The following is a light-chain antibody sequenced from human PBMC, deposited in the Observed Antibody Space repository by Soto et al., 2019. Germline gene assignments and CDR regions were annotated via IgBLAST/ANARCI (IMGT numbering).Light chain of an antibody. V-gene: IGKV1-39*01. J-gene: IGKJ3*01. CDR3: QQSYNIPFT. CDR2: ASS. Sequence: DIQMTQSPASLAASLGDRITISFRASQTISNYLNWYHQKPGKAPKLLIYASSTLQSGVTSTFSGSGSGTEFTLSISSLQPEDFGTYYCQQSYNIPFTFGAGTKVDVK. CDR1: QTISNY.